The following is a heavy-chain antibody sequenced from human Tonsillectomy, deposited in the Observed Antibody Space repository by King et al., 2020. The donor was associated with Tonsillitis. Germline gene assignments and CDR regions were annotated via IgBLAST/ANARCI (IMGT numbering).Heavy chain of an antibody. CDR2: ISNDGNTI. V-gene: IGHV3-11*01. Sequence: VQLVESGGGLVNPGGSLRLSCAASGFTFTDYYMSWIRQAPGKGLEWISYISNDGNTIYYADSVQGRFTISRDNAKNSLYLQMDSLRVDDTAIYYCARDLDDTTGYLGEGVWGQGTLVAVSS. J-gene: IGHJ4*02. D-gene: IGHD3-22*01. CDR3: ARDLDDTTGYLGEGV. CDR1: GFTFTDYY.